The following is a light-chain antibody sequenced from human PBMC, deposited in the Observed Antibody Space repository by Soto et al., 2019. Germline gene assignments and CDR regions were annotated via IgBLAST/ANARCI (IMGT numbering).Light chain of an antibody. CDR3: QQSPVT. J-gene: IGKJ1*01. CDR1: QSVSSYY. Sequence: TLSCRASQSVSSYYLAWYQQKPGQAPRLLIYGASTRATGIPDRFSGSGSGTDFTLTITRLEPEDCALYYCQQSPVTFGQGTKVDIK. V-gene: IGKV3-20*01. CDR2: GAS.